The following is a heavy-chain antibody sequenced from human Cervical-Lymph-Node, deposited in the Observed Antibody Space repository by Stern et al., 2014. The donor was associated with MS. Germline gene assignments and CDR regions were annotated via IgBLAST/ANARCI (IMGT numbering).Heavy chain of an antibody. CDR3: TREHHGGNFAS. CDR1: GASFSTNA. J-gene: IGHJ4*02. CDR2: IVSIFDKA. V-gene: IGHV1-69*01. D-gene: IGHD4-23*01. Sequence: VQLVESGAEVKKPGSSVKVSCKVSGASFSTNAISWVRQAPGQGIEWMGAIVSIFDKANYAQRFRGRVTITADESTSTAYLDLSRLRSGDTAVYFCTREHHGGNFASWGQGTLVTVSS.